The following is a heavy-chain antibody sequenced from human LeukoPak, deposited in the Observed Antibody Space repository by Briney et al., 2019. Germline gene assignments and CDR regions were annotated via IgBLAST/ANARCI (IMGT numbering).Heavy chain of an antibody. Sequence: GGSLRLSCAASGFTFSDYYMSWIRQAPGKGLEWVSYISSSGSTIYYADSVKGRFTISRDNAKNSLYLQMNSLRAEDTAVYYCARASAIAAAGAFDIWGQGTMVTVSS. CDR2: ISSSGSTI. J-gene: IGHJ3*02. CDR1: GFTFSDYY. D-gene: IGHD6-13*01. V-gene: IGHV3-11*01. CDR3: ARASAIAAAGAFDI.